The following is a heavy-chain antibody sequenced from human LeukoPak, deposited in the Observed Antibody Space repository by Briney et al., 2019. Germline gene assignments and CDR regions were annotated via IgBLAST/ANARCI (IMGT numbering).Heavy chain of an antibody. CDR3: ARQASAGKTLYFDY. V-gene: IGHV3-30-3*01. Sequence: GGSPRLSCAASEFTFSSYAMHWVRQAPGKGLEWVAVISYDGSNKYYADSVKGRFTISRDNSKNTLYLQMNSLRAEDTAVYYCARQASAGKTLYFDYWGQGTLVTVSS. CDR1: EFTFSSYA. J-gene: IGHJ4*02. D-gene: IGHD6-13*01. CDR2: ISYDGSNK.